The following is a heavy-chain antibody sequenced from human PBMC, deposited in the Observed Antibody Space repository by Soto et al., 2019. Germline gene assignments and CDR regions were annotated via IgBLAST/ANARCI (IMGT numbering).Heavy chain of an antibody. CDR2: IKSKTDGGTT. CDR3: TTSRRLYDSSGYRLYYFDY. D-gene: IGHD3-22*01. CDR1: GFTFSNAW. J-gene: IGHJ4*02. Sequence: GGSLRLSCAASGFTFSNAWMNWVRQAPGKGLEWVGRIKSKTDGGTTDYAAPVKGRFTISRDDSKNTLYLQMNSLKTEDTAVYYCTTSRRLYDSSGYRLYYFDYWGQGTLVTVSS. V-gene: IGHV3-15*07.